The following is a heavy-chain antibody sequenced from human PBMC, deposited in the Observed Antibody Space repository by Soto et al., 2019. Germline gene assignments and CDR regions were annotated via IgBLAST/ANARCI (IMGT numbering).Heavy chain of an antibody. J-gene: IGHJ6*02. V-gene: IGHV3-23*01. CDR1: GFTFSSYA. Sequence: EVQLLESGGGLVQPGGSLRLSCAASGFTFSSYAMSWVRQAPGKGLEWVSAISGSGGSTYYADSVKGRFTISRDNSKNTLYLQMNSLRAEDTAVYYCAKDGSATVTNFYYYGMDVWGQGTTVTVSS. CDR2: ISGSGGST. CDR3: AKDGSATVTNFYYYGMDV. D-gene: IGHD4-4*01.